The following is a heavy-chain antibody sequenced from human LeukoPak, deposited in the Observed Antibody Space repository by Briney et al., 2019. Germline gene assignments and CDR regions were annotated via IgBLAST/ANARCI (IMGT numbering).Heavy chain of an antibody. J-gene: IGHJ4*02. Sequence: AGGSLRLSCAASGFIFSTYWMTWVRQAPGKGLEWVANIKQDGSETYYVDPVKGRFTISRDNAKNSLYLQMHSLRAEDTAVYYCVREGTTVALFDYWGQGSLSPSPQ. CDR3: VREGTTVALFDY. CDR2: IKQDGSET. CDR1: GFIFSTYW. D-gene: IGHD6-19*01. V-gene: IGHV3-7*01.